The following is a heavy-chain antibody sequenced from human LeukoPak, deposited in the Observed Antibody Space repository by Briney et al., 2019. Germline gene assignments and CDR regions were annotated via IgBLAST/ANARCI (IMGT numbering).Heavy chain of an antibody. D-gene: IGHD4-23*01. V-gene: IGHV1-69*13. CDR3: AGHLVDGHPTVGGYFDY. CDR2: VIPIFGTA. Sequence: SVKVSCKASGGTFSSCAISWVRHAPGQGLECMGGVIPIFGTANYAQKFQGRVTITADESPSTAYMELSSLRSQDTAVCYCAGHLVDGHPTVGGYFDYSGQGTLVTASP. CDR1: GGTFSSCA. J-gene: IGHJ4*02.